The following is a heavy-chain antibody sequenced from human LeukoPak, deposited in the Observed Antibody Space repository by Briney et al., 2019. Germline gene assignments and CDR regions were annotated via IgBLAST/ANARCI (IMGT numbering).Heavy chain of an antibody. CDR1: GGSFSGYY. Sequence: PSETLSLTCAVYGGSFSGYYWSWIRQPPGKGLEWIGEINHRGSTNYNPSLKSRVTISVDTSKNQFSLKLSSVTAADTAVYYCARGSGIAVAGTYYYYMDVWGKGTTVTVSS. J-gene: IGHJ6*03. V-gene: IGHV4-34*01. D-gene: IGHD6-19*01. CDR2: INHRGST. CDR3: ARGSGIAVAGTYYYYMDV.